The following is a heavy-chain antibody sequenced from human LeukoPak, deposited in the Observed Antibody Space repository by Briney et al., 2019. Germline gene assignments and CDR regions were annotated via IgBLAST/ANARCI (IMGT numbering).Heavy chain of an antibody. CDR3: ARKGYRGMWYFDL. V-gene: IGHV4-59*01. Sequence: PSETLSLTCTVSGGSISSYYWSWIRQPPGKGLEWIGYIYYSGSTNYNPSLKSRVTISVDTSKNQFSLKLSSVTAADTAVYYCARKGYRGMWYFDLWGRGTLVTVSS. D-gene: IGHD3-16*01. CDR2: IYYSGST. J-gene: IGHJ2*01. CDR1: GGSISSYY.